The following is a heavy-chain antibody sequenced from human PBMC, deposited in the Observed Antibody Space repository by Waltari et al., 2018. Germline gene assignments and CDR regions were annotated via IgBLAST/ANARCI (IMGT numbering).Heavy chain of an antibody. J-gene: IGHJ6*02. CDR3: ARIGYKTYGMDV. Sequence: QVQLQESGPRMVKPSETLSLTCRVSGGSSRSYYWAWIRQSPGTGLQWIGYVYYSGTTNYSPSLKSRVTMSVDSSRNEISLKMTSVTAADTAVYYCARIGYKTYGMDVWGRGTPVTVSS. V-gene: IGHV4-59*01. CDR2: VYYSGTT. D-gene: IGHD1-20*01. CDR1: GGSSRSYY.